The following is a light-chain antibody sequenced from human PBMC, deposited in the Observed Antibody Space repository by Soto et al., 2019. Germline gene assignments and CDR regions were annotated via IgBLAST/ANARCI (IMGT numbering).Light chain of an antibody. Sequence: DIQMTQSPSTLSASVGDRVTITCRASQSISNWLAWYQQKAGKAPKLLIYKASSLESGVPSTFSGSGSGTEFTLTIISLQPDDFATYYCQQYNGTFGQGTKVEMK. CDR2: KAS. CDR1: QSISNW. V-gene: IGKV1-5*03. CDR3: QQYNGT. J-gene: IGKJ1*01.